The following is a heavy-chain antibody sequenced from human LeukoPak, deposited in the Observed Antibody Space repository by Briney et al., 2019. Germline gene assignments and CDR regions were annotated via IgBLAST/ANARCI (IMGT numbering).Heavy chain of an antibody. CDR2: IYYSGST. D-gene: IGHD1-1*01. CDR3: ARDRGVHLTWFDP. CDR1: VGSISSYY. J-gene: IGHJ5*02. Sequence: SETLSLTCAVSVGSISSYYWSRIRQPPGRGLGWIGYIYYSGSTNYNPSFQSRVTISVDTSNNQFSLKLSSVTAADTAVYYCARDRGVHLTWFDPWGQGTLVTVSS. V-gene: IGHV4-59*01.